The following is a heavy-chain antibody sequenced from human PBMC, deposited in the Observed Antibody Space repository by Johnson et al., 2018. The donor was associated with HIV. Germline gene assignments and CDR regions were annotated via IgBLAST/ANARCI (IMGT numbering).Heavy chain of an antibody. Sequence: QVQLVESGGGVVQPGGSLRLSCAASGFTFSSYAMHWVRQAPGKGLEWVAVISYDGSNKYYADSVKGRFTISRDNSKNTLYLQMNSLRAEDTAVYYCARWGEQQLVNAFDIWGQGTMVTVSS. CDR1: GFTFSSYA. CDR3: ARWGEQQLVNAFDI. CDR2: ISYDGSNK. D-gene: IGHD6-13*01. V-gene: IGHV3-30*04. J-gene: IGHJ3*02.